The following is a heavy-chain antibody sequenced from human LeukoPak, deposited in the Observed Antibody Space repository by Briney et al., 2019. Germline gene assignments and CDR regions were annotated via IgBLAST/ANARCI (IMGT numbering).Heavy chain of an antibody. CDR2: INWNGGST. D-gene: IGHD5-18*01. CDR3: AKDSRGYSYGFDAFDI. V-gene: IGHV3-20*04. Sequence: GGSLRLSCAASGSTFDDYGMSWVRQAPGPGLEWVSGINWNGGSTGYADSVKGRFTISRDNAKNSLYLQMNSLRAEDTAVYYCAKDSRGYSYGFDAFDIWGQGTMVTVSS. CDR1: GSTFDDYG. J-gene: IGHJ3*02.